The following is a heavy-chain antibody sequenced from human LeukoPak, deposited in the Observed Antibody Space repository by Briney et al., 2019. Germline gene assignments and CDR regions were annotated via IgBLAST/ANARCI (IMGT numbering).Heavy chain of an antibody. J-gene: IGHJ4*02. CDR2: IYSGGST. CDR1: GFHVRRQF. Sequence: GSLRLPCATFGFHVRRQFMSRVRPAPGEGLEWVSVIYSGGSTYYADSVKGRFTISRDNSKNTLYLQMNSLRAEDTAVYYCARDWYYFDYWGQGTLVTVSS. CDR3: ARDWYYFDY. V-gene: IGHV3-53*01.